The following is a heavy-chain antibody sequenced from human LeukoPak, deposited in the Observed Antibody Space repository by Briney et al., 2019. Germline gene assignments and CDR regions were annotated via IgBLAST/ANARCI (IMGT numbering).Heavy chain of an antibody. J-gene: IGHJ4*02. CDR1: GYTFTSYD. V-gene: IGHV1-8*01. Sequence: ASVKVSCKASGYTFTSYDINWVRQATGQGLEWMGWMNPNSGSTGYAQKFQGRVTMTRNTSISTAYMELSSLRSEDTAVYYCARGLKWELRLHYWGQGTLVTVSS. CDR3: ARGLKWELRLHY. CDR2: MNPNSGST. D-gene: IGHD1-26*01.